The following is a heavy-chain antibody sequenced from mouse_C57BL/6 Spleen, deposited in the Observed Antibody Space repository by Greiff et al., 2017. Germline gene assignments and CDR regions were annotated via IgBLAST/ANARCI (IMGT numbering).Heavy chain of an antibody. Sequence: QVHVKQSGPGLVQPSQSLSITCTVSGFSLTSYGVHWVRQSPGKGLEWLGVIWSGGSTDYNAAFISRLSISKDNSKSQVFFKMNSLQADDTAIYYCASLYSNYDWYFDVWGTGTTVTVSS. V-gene: IGHV2-2*01. CDR3: ASLYSNYDWYFDV. CDR1: GFSLTSYG. J-gene: IGHJ1*03. D-gene: IGHD2-5*01. CDR2: IWSGGST.